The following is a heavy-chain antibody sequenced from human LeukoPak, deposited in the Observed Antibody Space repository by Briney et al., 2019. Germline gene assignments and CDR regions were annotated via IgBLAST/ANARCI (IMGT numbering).Heavy chain of an antibody. D-gene: IGHD4-11*01. CDR1: DGSISSGGYY. V-gene: IGHV4-31*03. J-gene: IGHJ5*02. CDR3: ASCLSDYSYNWFDP. CDR2: IYYSGST. Sequence: PSETLSLTCTVSDGSISSGGYYWSWIRQHPGKGLEWIGYIYYSGSTYYNPSLKSRVTISVDTSKNQFSLKLSSVTAADTAVYYCASCLSDYSYNWFDPWGQGTLVTVSS.